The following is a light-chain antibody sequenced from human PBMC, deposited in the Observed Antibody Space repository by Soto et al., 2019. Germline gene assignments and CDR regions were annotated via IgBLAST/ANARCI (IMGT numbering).Light chain of an antibody. Sequence: IVSTHYQFTLSWSSGERATXSCRASQSVRSSYLAWYQQKHGHVPRLVIKGASSRATDIPDRFSDSGSGTDFSLTITRQGPEDFAVYYCHQYVIRPWTFGQGTKADIK. J-gene: IGKJ1*01. CDR1: QSVRSSY. CDR2: GAS. CDR3: HQYVIRPWT. V-gene: IGKV3-20*01.